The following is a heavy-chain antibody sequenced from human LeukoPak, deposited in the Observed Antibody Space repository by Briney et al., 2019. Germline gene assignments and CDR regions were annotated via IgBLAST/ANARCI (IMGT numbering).Heavy chain of an antibody. J-gene: IGHJ4*02. D-gene: IGHD5/OR15-5a*01. Sequence: SETLSLTCTVSGGSISSSSYYWGWIRQPPGKGLEWIGEINHSGSTNYNPSLKSRVTISVDTSKNQFSLKLSSVTAADTAVYYCARTPPSTENFDYWGQGTLVTVSS. V-gene: IGHV4-39*07. CDR2: INHSGST. CDR1: GGSISSSSYY. CDR3: ARTPPSTENFDY.